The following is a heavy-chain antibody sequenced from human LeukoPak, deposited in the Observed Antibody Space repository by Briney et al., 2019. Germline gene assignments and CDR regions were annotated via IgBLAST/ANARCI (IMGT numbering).Heavy chain of an antibody. D-gene: IGHD4-17*01. CDR1: GFTFSSYA. V-gene: IGHV3-30-3*01. J-gene: IGHJ6*02. CDR2: ISYDGSNK. Sequence: PGRSLRLSCAASGFTFSSYAMHWVRQAPGKGLEWVAVISYDGSNKYYADSVKGRFTISRDNSKNTLYLQMNSLRAEDTAVYYCARDQMTTVTTDYYYGMDVWGQGTTVTVSS. CDR3: ARDQMTTVTTDYYYGMDV.